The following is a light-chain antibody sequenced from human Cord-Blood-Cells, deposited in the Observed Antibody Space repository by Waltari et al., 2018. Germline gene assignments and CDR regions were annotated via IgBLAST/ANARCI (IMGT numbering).Light chain of an antibody. V-gene: IGLV1-47*01. Sequence: QSVLTQPPSASGTPGQRVTISCSGSGSNIGSNYVYWYQQLPGTAPKLLIYRNNRRPSGVPDRFSGSKSGTSASLAISGLRSEDEADYYCAAWDDSLSGRVFGGGTKLTVL. CDR1: GSNIGSNY. CDR2: RNN. J-gene: IGLJ3*02. CDR3: AAWDDSLSGRV.